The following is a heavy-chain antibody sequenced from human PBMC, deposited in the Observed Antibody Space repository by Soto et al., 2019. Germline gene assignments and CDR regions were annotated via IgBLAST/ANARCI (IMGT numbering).Heavy chain of an antibody. CDR1: GFTFNSAP. D-gene: IGHD3-16*02. CDR2: IKPNTDGGAI. CDR3: TTEKYYDYIWGSYRRTFDY. J-gene: IGHJ4*02. V-gene: IGHV3-15*01. Sequence: TGGSLRLSCAASGFTFNSAPMSWVRQAPGKWLEWVGRIKPNTDGGAIDYPAPVKGRFTISRDDSKNTLYLQMNSLKTEDTAVYYCTTEKYYDYIWGSYRRTFDYWGQGTLVTVSS.